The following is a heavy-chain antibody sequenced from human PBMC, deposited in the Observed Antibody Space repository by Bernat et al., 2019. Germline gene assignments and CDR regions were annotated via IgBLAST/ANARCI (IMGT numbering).Heavy chain of an antibody. V-gene: IGHV3-21*04. CDR2: ISSSSSYI. CDR1: GFTFSSYS. J-gene: IGHJ4*02. D-gene: IGHD2-21*02. Sequence: EVQLVESGGGLVKPGGSLRLSCAASGFTFSSYSMNWVRQAPGKGLEWVSSISSSSSYIYYADSVKGRFTISRDNAKNSLYLQMNSLRAEDTAVYYCAVVVVTAMSFDYWGQGTLVTVSS. CDR3: AVVVVTAMSFDY.